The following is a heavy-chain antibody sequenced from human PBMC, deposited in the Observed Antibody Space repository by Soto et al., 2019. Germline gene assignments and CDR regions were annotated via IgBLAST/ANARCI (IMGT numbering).Heavy chain of an antibody. CDR2: INVGNGNT. J-gene: IGHJ4*02. Sequence: QVLLVQSGAEVRKPGASVKVSCKASGYSFSNSIIHWVRQAPGQRLEWMGWINVGNGNTKQSQNLQGRLTITRDTSAATDYMDLSSLRSEDTALYYCARALRLGELSLHFWGQGNLVTGSS. D-gene: IGHD3-16*02. CDR1: GYSFSNSI. V-gene: IGHV1-3*01. CDR3: ARALRLGELSLHF.